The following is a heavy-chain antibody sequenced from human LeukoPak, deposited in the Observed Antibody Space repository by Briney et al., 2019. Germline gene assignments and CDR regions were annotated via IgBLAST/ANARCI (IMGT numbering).Heavy chain of an antibody. J-gene: IGHJ4*02. CDR3: ARPNGNSKELDY. CDR2: IYPGDSDI. Sequence: GEALQISSQGSGFSFTSYWIGWGRPMTGKGREWKGIIYPGDSDIRYSMSFQCKVTISADKSISTASLQWSCMNAAQTPLYYCARPNGNSKELDYWRQGTLVTVSS. D-gene: IGHD1-1*01. V-gene: IGHV5-51*01. CDR1: GFSFTSYW.